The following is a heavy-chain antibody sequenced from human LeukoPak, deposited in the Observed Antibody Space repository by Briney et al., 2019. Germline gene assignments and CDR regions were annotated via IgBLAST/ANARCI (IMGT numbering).Heavy chain of an antibody. CDR2: INPNNGGT. Sequence: ASVRVSCKASGYTFTNYYLHWARQAPGQGLEWRGWINPNNGGTKYAQKFQGRVTMTRDTSINTAYMELRRLRSDDTAVYHCAREGLRLGELSDPLDYWGQGTLVTVSS. D-gene: IGHD3-16*02. CDR3: AREGLRLGELSDPLDY. J-gene: IGHJ4*02. CDR1: GYTFTNYY. V-gene: IGHV1-2*02.